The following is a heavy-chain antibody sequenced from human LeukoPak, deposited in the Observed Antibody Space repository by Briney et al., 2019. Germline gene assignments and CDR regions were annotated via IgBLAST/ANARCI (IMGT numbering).Heavy chain of an antibody. J-gene: IGHJ5*02. CDR3: ARHGWGVAAAGPRRYNWFDL. CDR1: GYSFTSYW. CDR2: IYPGDSDT. D-gene: IGHD6-13*01. Sequence: GESLKISCKGSGYSFTSYWIGWVRQMPGKGLEWMGIIYPGDSDTRYSPSFQGQVTISADKSISTAYLQWSSLKASDTAMYYCARHGWGVAAAGPRRYNWFDLWGQGTLVTVSS. V-gene: IGHV5-51*01.